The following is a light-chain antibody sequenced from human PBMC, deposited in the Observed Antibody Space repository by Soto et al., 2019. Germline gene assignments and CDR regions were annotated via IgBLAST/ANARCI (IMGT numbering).Light chain of an antibody. CDR1: QSVSSSY. V-gene: IGKV3D-20*02. CDR3: QQRSNWPPFT. CDR2: DAS. Sequence: EIVVTQPPATLSVSPGERATLSCMAIQSVSSSYLAWYQQKPVQAPRLLIYDASNRATGIPARFSGSGSGTDFTLTIGSLEPEDFAVYYCQQRSNWPPFTFGPGTQVEIK. J-gene: IGKJ3*01.